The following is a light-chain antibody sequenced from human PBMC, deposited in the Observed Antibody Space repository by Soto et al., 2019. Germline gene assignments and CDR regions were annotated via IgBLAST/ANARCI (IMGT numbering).Light chain of an antibody. CDR1: QSVSGW. Sequence: DIQMTQSPSTLSASVGDTVTVTCRASQSVSGWLAWYQQKPGEAPKLLIYDASALPRGVPSRYSGSGAGTKFPLTIASLLPDDLATYYCHQYGTFSGTFGPGAKVDI. CDR2: DAS. V-gene: IGKV1-5*01. CDR3: HQYGTFSGT. J-gene: IGKJ1*01.